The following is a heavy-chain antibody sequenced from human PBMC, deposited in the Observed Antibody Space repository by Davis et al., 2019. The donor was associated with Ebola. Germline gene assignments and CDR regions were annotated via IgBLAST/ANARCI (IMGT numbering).Heavy chain of an antibody. V-gene: IGHV1-2*02. CDR3: ARGGQTRCSSTSCYGGYYYYYMDV. Sequence: ASVKVSCKASGYTFTGYYMHWVRQAPGQGLEWMGWINPNSGGTNYAQKFQGRVTMTRDTSISTAYMELSRLRSDDTAVYYCARGGQTRCSSTSCYGGYYYYYMDVWGKGTTVTVSS. J-gene: IGHJ6*03. D-gene: IGHD2-2*01. CDR2: INPNSGGT. CDR1: GYTFTGYY.